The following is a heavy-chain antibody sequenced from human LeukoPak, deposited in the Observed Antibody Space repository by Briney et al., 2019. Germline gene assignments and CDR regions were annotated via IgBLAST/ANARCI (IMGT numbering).Heavy chain of an antibody. CDR3: ARVTARDGYNYYYYYYMDV. D-gene: IGHD5-24*01. Sequence: PGGSLRLSCAASGFTVSSNYMSWVRQAPGKGLEWVSVIYSGGSTYYADSVKGRFTISRDNSKNTLYLQMNSLRAEDTAVYYCARVTARDGYNYYYYYYMDVWGKGTTVTISS. CDR2: IYSGGST. V-gene: IGHV3-53*01. J-gene: IGHJ6*03. CDR1: GFTVSSNY.